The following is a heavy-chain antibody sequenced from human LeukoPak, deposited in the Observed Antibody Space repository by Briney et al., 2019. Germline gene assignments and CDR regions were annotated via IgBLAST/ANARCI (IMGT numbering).Heavy chain of an antibody. CDR1: GFTFRMFG. CDR3: AKPYGSVAGPFDQ. J-gene: IGHJ4*02. D-gene: IGHD6-19*01. Sequence: GGSLRLSCAASGFTFRMFGMHWVRQAPGKGLEWVAVVSRDGGTTFYGDSVQGRFTISRDNSKNSLYLQMNSLRTEDTALYYCAKPYGSVAGPFDQWGQGTLVIVSS. V-gene: IGHV3-30*18. CDR2: VSRDGGTT.